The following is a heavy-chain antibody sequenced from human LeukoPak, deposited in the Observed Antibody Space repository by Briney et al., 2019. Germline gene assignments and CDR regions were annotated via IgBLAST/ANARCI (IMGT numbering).Heavy chain of an antibody. CDR2: INPNSGGT. CDR3: ARVGYYDSSGYYLFDY. D-gene: IGHD3-22*01. V-gene: IGHV1-2*02. J-gene: IGHJ4*02. CDR1: GYTFTGYY. Sequence: ASVKVSCKASGYTFTGYYMHWVRQAPGQGLEWMGWINPNSGGTNYAQKSQGRVTMTRDTSISTAYMELSRLRSDDTAVYYCARVGYYDSSGYYLFDYWGQGTLVTVSS.